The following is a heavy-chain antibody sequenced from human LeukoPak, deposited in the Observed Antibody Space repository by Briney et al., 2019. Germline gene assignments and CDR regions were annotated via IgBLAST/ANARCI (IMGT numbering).Heavy chain of an antibody. CDR1: GFTFSNYV. CDR2: ISGTGDST. Sequence: PGGSLRLSCASSGFTFSNYVMTWVRQAPGKGLDWVSGISGTGDSTYYSDSVRGRFTISRGNSKNTVYLQMNSLRVGDTAVYYCAKGSSAVGGGLHADYWGQGTLVTVSS. D-gene: IGHD6-13*01. J-gene: IGHJ4*02. CDR3: AKGSSAVGGGLHADY. V-gene: IGHV3-23*01.